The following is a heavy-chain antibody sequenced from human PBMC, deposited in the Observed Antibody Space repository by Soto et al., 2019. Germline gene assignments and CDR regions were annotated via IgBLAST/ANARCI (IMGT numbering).Heavy chain of an antibody. CDR2: IYDSGIT. J-gene: IGHJ4*02. D-gene: IGHD1-1*01. V-gene: IGHV4-59*01. Sequence: QVQLQESGPGLVRPSEALSLTCTVSNGSISHYYWSWIRQSPGKGLEWIAYIYDSGITNYNPSLNVRVTISVDTSKNQFSLKLSSVTAADTATYYCAGGYLQLFDYWGQGILVTVSS. CDR1: NGSISHYY. CDR3: AGGYLQLFDY.